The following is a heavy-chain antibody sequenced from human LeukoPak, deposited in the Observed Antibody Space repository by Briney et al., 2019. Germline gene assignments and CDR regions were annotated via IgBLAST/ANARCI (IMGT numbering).Heavy chain of an antibody. CDR1: GFTFSSYA. CDR3: ARDTDYYDSSYYFDY. J-gene: IGHJ4*02. D-gene: IGHD3-22*01. Sequence: QPGRSLRLSCAASGFTFSSYAMHWVRQAPGKGLEWVAVISYDGSNKYYADSVKGRFTISRDNSKNTLYLQMNSMRAEDTAVYYCARDTDYYDSSYYFDYWGQGTLVTGSS. CDR2: ISYDGSNK. V-gene: IGHV3-30-3*01.